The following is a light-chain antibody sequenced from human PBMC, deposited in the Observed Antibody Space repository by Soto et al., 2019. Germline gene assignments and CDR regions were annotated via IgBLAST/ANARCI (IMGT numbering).Light chain of an antibody. J-gene: IGKJ3*01. V-gene: IGKV1-33*01. CDR2: DAS. CDR3: QYCGYLPS. CDR1: QDITSY. Sequence: DIQMTQSPSSLSASVGDRVTITCQASQDITSYLNWYQHKPGKAPKLLIYDASILEAGVPPRFSGSGSGTDFTFTISSLQPEDVATYYCQYCGYLPSFGRGTTVDFK.